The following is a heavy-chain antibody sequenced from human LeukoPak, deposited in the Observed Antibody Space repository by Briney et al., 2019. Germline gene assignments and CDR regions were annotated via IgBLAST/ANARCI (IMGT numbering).Heavy chain of an antibody. D-gene: IGHD2/OR15-2a*01. CDR2: IRFTGSYI. CDR3: VSFYETY. V-gene: IGHV3-21*01. Sequence: SGGSLRLSCAASGFTFSSYSMNWVRQAPGRGLEWVSSIRFTGSYIYYADSVKGRFTISKDNAKNTVYLQMNSLRAEDTAVYYCVSFYETYWGRGTLVTVSS. J-gene: IGHJ4*02. CDR1: GFTFSSYS.